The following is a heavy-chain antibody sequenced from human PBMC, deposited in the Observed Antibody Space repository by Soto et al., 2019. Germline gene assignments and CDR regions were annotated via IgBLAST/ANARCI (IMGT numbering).Heavy chain of an antibody. CDR3: AKDGTTVTRGLYWYFDL. J-gene: IGHJ2*01. D-gene: IGHD4-17*01. Sequence: SLSLSCAASGFTFDDYSMQWVRQAPGKGLEWVSGISWNRGSIGYTDSVKGRFSISRDTAKNSLYLQMNSLRAEDTAMYYCAKDGTTVTRGLYWYFDLWGRGTLVTVSS. CDR2: ISWNRGSI. CDR1: GFTFDDYS. V-gene: IGHV3-9*01.